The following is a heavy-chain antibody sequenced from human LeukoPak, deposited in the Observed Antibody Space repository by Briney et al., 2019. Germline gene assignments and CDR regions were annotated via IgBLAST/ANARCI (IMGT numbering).Heavy chain of an antibody. CDR3: ARGVTMIVAMRESHFDY. D-gene: IGHD3-22*01. CDR1: GYTFTSYG. V-gene: IGHV1-18*01. CDR2: ISAYNGNT. Sequence: ASVKVSCKASGYTFTSYGISWVRQAPGQGLEWMGWISAYNGNTNYAQKLQGRVTMTTDTSTSTAYMELRSLRSDDTAVYYCARGVTMIVAMRESHFDYWGQGTLVTVSS. J-gene: IGHJ4*02.